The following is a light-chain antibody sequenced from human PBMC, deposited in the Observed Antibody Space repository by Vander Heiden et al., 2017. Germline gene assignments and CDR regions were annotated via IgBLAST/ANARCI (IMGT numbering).Light chain of an antibody. CDR2: VNA. V-gene: IGLV1-44*01. Sequence: SALTQEASVSGTVGQTVTLSCTGNSNNVGSYAVGWYQQMSHGAPKMVVFVNARPAGIPDRCSGSKSGTTAALTISGLEPEDEADYYCSTWDYSRSAWVFGGGTKLTVL. CDR3: STWDYSRSAWV. J-gene: IGLJ3*02. CDR1: SNNVGSYA.